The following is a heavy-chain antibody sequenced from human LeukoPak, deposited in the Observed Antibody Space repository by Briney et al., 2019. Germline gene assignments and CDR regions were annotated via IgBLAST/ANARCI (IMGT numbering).Heavy chain of an antibody. D-gene: IGHD5-12*01. CDR2: INPNSGGT. V-gene: IGHV1-2*02. CDR1: GYTYTGYY. Sequence: GASVKVSRKASGYTYTGYYMHWVRQAPGQGLEWMGWINPNSGGTNYAQKFQGRVTMTRDTSISTAYMELSRLRSDDTAVYYCARDFPAGLVATIPSFDYWGQGTLVTVSS. CDR3: ARDFPAGLVATIPSFDY. J-gene: IGHJ4*02.